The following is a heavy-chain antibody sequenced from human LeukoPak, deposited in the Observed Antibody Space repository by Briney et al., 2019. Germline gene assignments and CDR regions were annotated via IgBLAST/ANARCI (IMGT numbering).Heavy chain of an antibody. CDR1: GGTFSSYA. V-gene: IGHV1-69*13. J-gene: IGHJ6*02. Sequence: EASVKVSCKASGGTFSSYAISWVRQAPGQGLEWMGGIIPIFGTANYAQKFQGRVTITADESTSTAYMELSSLRSEDTAVYYCARGTTSRYDFWSGPTPGYYYGMDVWGQGTTVTVSS. CDR2: IIPIFGTA. CDR3: ARGTTSRYDFWSGPTPGYYYGMDV. D-gene: IGHD3-3*01.